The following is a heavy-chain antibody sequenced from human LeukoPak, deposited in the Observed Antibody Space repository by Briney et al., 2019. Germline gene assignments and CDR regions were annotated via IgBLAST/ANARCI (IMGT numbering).Heavy chain of an antibody. J-gene: IGHJ4*02. D-gene: IGHD3-22*01. CDR1: GFTVSSNY. CDR2: IYSGGST. Sequence: GGSLRLSCAASGFTVSSNYMSWDRQAPGKGLEWVSVIYSGGSTYYADSVKGRFTISRYNSKNTLYLQMNSLRAEDTAVYYCARDDRAPAPGMIGWKYYFDYWGQGTLVTVSS. CDR3: ARDDRAPAPGMIGWKYYFDY. V-gene: IGHV3-66*02.